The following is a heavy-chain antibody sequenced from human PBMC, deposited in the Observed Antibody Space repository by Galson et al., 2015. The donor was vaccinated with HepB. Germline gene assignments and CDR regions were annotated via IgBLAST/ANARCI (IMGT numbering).Heavy chain of an antibody. Sequence: SLRLSCAGSGFSFNNHRMHWVRQAPGKGLVWVSHINIEGSTTTYADSVKGRFTISRDNAQNTLYLQMNSLRADDTAVYYCARGRGSSGYYYDYWGRGILVTVSS. CDR1: GFSFNNHR. CDR3: ARGRGSSGYYYDY. CDR2: INIEGSTT. V-gene: IGHV3-74*03. J-gene: IGHJ4*02. D-gene: IGHD3-22*01.